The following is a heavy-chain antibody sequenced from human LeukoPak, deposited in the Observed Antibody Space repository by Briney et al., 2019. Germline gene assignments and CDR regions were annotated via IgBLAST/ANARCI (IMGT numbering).Heavy chain of an antibody. V-gene: IGHV3-23*01. J-gene: IGHJ3*01. D-gene: IGHD5-12*01. CDR2: IASSGLNT. CDR1: GFMFRDAA. Sequence: PGGSLRLSCAASGFMFRDAAMTWVRQAPGKGLEWVSLIASSGLNTYYADSVRGRFTISRDNSKNTLSLQMNSLRVEDTAIYYCARDIESSTWGLGTLVTVSS. CDR3: ARDIESST.